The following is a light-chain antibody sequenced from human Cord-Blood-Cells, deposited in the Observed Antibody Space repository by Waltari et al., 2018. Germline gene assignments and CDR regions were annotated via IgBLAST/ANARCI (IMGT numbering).Light chain of an antibody. CDR3: QQYGSSPWT. CDR2: GAS. Sequence: PGERATLSCRASQSVSSSYLAWYQQKPGQAPRLLIYGASSRATGIPGRFSGSGSGTDFTLTISRLEPDDFAVYYCQQYGSSPWTFGQGTKVEIK. CDR1: QSVSSSY. V-gene: IGKV3-20*01. J-gene: IGKJ1*01.